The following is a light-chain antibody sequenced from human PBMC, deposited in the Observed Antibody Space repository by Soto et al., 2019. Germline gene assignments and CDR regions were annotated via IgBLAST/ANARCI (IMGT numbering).Light chain of an antibody. Sequence: EIVMTQSPATLSVSPGEGVTLSCRASQTVPSRIAWYQQKPGQAPRLLIFDASNRATGIPARFSGSGSGTDFTLTISRLEPEDFAVYYCLQRSDWRTFGRGTKVDI. CDR3: LQRSDWRT. CDR1: QTVPSR. CDR2: DAS. J-gene: IGKJ1*01. V-gene: IGKV3-11*01.